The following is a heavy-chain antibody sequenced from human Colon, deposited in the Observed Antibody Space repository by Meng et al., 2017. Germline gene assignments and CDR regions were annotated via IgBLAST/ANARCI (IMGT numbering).Heavy chain of an antibody. CDR2: IQCDGSEK. D-gene: IGHD1-26*01. V-gene: IGHV3-52*01. CDR1: GVTLRSTW. Sequence: VRVGGLGGGLVTPCGSTRLSCPPAGVTLRSTWMQWVSQAPEKGLEWVADIQCDGSEKLYVDSVKGRLTISRDNGRHSLYLHMNSLRAEDMTVYYRVRIPLSYYDLFDCWGLGTLVTVSS. J-gene: IGHJ4*02. CDR3: VRIPLSYYDLFDC.